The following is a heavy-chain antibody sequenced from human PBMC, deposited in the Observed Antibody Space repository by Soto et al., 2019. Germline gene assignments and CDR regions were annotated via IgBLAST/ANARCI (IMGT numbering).Heavy chain of an antibody. CDR3: AKAFLRERADTARVNY. J-gene: IGHJ4*02. Sequence: GGSLRLSCAASGFIFSNYGMHWVRQAPGKGLEWVAVIWFDGSNKYYADSVKGRFTISRDNSKNTLYLQMNSLRGEDTAVYYCAKAFLRERADTARVNYWGQGPLVTVSS. CDR1: GFIFSNYG. CDR2: IWFDGSNK. V-gene: IGHV3-33*06. D-gene: IGHD5-18*01.